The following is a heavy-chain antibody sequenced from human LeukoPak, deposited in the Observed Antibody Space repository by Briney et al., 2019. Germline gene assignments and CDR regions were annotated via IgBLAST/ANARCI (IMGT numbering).Heavy chain of an antibody. CDR2: SSGSSSTI. Sequence: GGSLRLSCAASGFTFRSRSMNWGRSAPGKGLGWGSYSSGSSSTIYYAESARGRFTISRDNAKNSLYLQMNSLRDEDTAVYYCARGGSSAWYDHFDYWGQGTLVTVSS. J-gene: IGHJ4*02. V-gene: IGHV3-48*02. D-gene: IGHD6-19*01. CDR3: ARGGSSAWYDHFDY. CDR1: GFTFRSRS.